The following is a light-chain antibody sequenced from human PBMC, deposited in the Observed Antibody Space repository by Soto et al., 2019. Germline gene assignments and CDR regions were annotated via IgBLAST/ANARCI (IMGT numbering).Light chain of an antibody. Sequence: QSVLTQPPSASGTPGQGVTISCSGSDSNIGSNAVIWYQQLPGTAPRLLIYNNNQRPSGVPDRFSGSKSGTSASLAISGLQSEDEADYYCAAWDDTLNGVFGGGTKVTVL. CDR2: NNN. V-gene: IGLV1-44*01. J-gene: IGLJ3*02. CDR3: AAWDDTLNGV. CDR1: DSNIGSNA.